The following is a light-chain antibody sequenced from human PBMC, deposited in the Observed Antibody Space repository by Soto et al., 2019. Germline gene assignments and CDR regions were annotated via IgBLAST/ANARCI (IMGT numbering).Light chain of an antibody. CDR1: QSVSSN. V-gene: IGKV3-15*01. J-gene: IGKJ5*01. CDR2: GAS. Sequence: EIVMTQSPATLSVSPGERATLSCGAIQSVSSNLAWYQQKPGQAPRLLIYGASTRATGIPARFSGSGSGTEFTLTISSLQSEDFAVYYCQQYNNWPPEITFGQGTRLEI. CDR3: QQYNNWPPEIT.